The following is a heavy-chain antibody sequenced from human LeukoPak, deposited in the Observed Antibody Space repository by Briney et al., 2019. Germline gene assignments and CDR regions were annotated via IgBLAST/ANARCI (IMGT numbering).Heavy chain of an antibody. D-gene: IGHD6-19*01. CDR2: IYHSGST. V-gene: IGHV4-38-2*01. CDR3: ARMYSSGWYYGY. CDR1: RYSLTTVYY. Sequence: PPETLSLTRALSRYSLTTVYYWDWTGQPPGKGLEWIGSIYHSGSTYYNPSLKSRVTISVDTSKNQFSLKLSSVTAADMAVYYCARMYSSGWYYGYWGQGTLVTVSS. J-gene: IGHJ4*02.